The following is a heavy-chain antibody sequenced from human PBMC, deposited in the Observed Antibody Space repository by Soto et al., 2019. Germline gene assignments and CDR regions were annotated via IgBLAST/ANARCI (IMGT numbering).Heavy chain of an antibody. CDR2: ISPYKGNT. Sequence: GASVKVSCKASGYTFSSIGISWVRQAPGQGLEWMGWISPYKGNTHYAQGLQGRVTMTTDTSTSTAYMELRSLRSDDTAVYFCARDMHAGFTHYFDPWGQGTLVTVSS. D-gene: IGHD1-26*01. J-gene: IGHJ5*02. V-gene: IGHV1-18*01. CDR3: ARDMHAGFTHYFDP. CDR1: GYTFSSIG.